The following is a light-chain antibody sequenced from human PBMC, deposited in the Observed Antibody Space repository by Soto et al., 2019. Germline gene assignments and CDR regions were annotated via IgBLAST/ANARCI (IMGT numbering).Light chain of an antibody. J-gene: IGKJ5*01. CDR3: QQGYDTPLT. V-gene: IGKV1-39*01. Sequence: DFQMTQSPSSLSASVGDRVSITCRASQTISRYLNWFQQKPGEAPNLLISTVSTLQSGVPSRFISDGSATDFTLTITNLQPADFATYYYQQGYDTPLTFGQGTRLDI. CDR1: QTISRY. CDR2: TVS.